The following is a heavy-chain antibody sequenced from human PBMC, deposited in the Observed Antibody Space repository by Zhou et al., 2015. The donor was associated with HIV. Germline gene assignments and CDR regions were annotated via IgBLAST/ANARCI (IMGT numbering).Heavy chain of an antibody. J-gene: IGHJ4*02. CDR2: IIPLIDTP. CDR3: ARDDSIRGTSRHSLPFGH. CDR1: GGTFSSYV. D-gene: IGHD2-15*01. Sequence: QVQLVQSGAEVKKPGSSVKVSCKASGGTFSSYVLSWVRQAPGQGLEWMGGIIPLIDTPYYAQKFQARVTITADKSTNTVHLELHSLISDDTAIYYCARDDSIRGTSRHSLPFGHWGQGTRVSVYS. V-gene: IGHV1-69*06.